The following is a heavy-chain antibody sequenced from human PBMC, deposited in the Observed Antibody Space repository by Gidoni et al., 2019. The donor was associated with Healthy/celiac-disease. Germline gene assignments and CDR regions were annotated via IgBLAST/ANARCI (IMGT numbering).Heavy chain of an antibody. J-gene: IGHJ4*02. CDR3: ARGAARFDY. Sequence: QVQLPESGPGLVKPSETLSLTCTVSGGSISSYYWSWIRQPPGKGLEWIGYIYYSGSTNYNPSLKSRVTISVDTSKNQFSLKLSSVTAADTAVYYCARGAARFDYWGQGTLVTVSS. D-gene: IGHD6-6*01. CDR2: IYYSGST. V-gene: IGHV4-59*01. CDR1: GGSISSYY.